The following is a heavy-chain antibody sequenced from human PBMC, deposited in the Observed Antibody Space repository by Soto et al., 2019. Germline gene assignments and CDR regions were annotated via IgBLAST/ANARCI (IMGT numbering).Heavy chain of an antibody. Sequence: QVQLQESGPGLVKPSQTLSLTCTVSGGSISSGGYYWSWIRQHPGKGLEWIGYIYYSGSPYYNLSLRSRVTISVDTAKNQFSLKMSSVTAADTAVYYCARDGPRYGMDVWGQGTTVTVSS. J-gene: IGHJ6*02. V-gene: IGHV4-31*03. CDR1: GGSISSGGYY. CDR3: ARDGPRYGMDV. CDR2: IYYSGSP.